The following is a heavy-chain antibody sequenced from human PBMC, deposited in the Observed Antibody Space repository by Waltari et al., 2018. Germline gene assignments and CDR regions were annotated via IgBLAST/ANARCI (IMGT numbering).Heavy chain of an antibody. CDR1: GFTFNNFA. V-gene: IGHV3-23*01. D-gene: IGHD2-8*01. J-gene: IGHJ4*02. CDR3: AKDRCTDGQCYTYFDY. CDR2: ISGSCGTT. Sequence: EVELLESGGGLVQPGGTLRLSCAASGFTFNNFAMSWVRQAPGEGVGWVSAISGSCGTTYYADSVKGRFTSCRDNSRNVLYLQMNTLSAEDTAVYYCAKDRCTDGQCYTYFDYWGQGALITVSS.